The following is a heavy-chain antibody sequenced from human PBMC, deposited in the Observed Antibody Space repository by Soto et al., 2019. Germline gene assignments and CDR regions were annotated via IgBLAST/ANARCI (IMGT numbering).Heavy chain of an antibody. CDR2: ISSSSSYI. V-gene: IGHV3-21*01. CDR3: AREVKVGATNHDY. D-gene: IGHD1-26*01. Sequence: GGSLRLSCAASGFTFSSYSMNWVRQAPGKGLEWVSSISSSSSYIYYADSVKGRFTISRDNAKNSLYLQMNSLRAEDTAVYYCAREVKVGATNHDYWGQGTLVTVSS. CDR1: GFTFSSYS. J-gene: IGHJ4*02.